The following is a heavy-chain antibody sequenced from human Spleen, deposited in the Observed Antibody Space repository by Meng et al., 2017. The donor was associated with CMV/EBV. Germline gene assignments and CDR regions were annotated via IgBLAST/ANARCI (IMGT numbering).Heavy chain of an antibody. CDR3: ARDGYPSYYYDSSGYLFDY. D-gene: IGHD3-22*01. CDR2: INPSGGST. V-gene: IGHV1-46*01. Sequence: TVTSYYMHWVRQAPGQGREWMGIINPSGGSTSYAQKFQGRVTMTRDTSTSTVYMELSSLRSEDTAVYYCARDGYPSYYYDSSGYLFDYWGQGTLVTVSS. J-gene: IGHJ4*02. CDR1: TVTSYY.